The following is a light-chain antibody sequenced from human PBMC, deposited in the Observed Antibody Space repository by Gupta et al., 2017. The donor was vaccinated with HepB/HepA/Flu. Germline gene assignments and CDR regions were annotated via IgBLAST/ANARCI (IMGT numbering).Light chain of an antibody. CDR2: AAS. Sequence: DIKLTQSPFSVSASVGDRVTITCRASQSISSYLNWYQQKPGKAPKLLIYAASSLQSGVPSRFSGSGSGTDFTLTISSLQPEDFATYYCQQSYSTPCSFGQGTKLEIK. V-gene: IGKV1-39*01. CDR1: QSISSY. J-gene: IGKJ2*04. CDR3: QQSYSTPCS.